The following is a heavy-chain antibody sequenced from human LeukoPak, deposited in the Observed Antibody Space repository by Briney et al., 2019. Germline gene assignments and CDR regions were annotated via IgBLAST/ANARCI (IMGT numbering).Heavy chain of an antibody. D-gene: IGHD6-13*01. V-gene: IGHV3-23*01. CDR1: GFTSSAYA. CDR2: ISTSGAST. J-gene: IGHJ4*02. Sequence: GGSLRLSCAASGFTSSAYAMSWVRQAPGKGLEWVSGISTSGASTYYADSVKGRFTISRDISRNTLYLQMNSLRAEDAAVYYCARDRGSPKAAAGVYHSDYWGQGTLVTVSS. CDR3: ARDRGSPKAAAGVYHSDY.